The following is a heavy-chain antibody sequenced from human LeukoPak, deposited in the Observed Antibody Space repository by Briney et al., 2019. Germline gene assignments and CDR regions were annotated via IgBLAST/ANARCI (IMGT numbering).Heavy chain of an antibody. CDR1: AVSITSGTYY. V-gene: IGHV4-61*02. CDR3: ARASETAMVTL. J-gene: IGHJ4*02. Sequence: SETLSLACTVSAVSITSGTYYWTWIRQPAGKGLEWIGRNYSTGRVNYNPSLKSRVTMLLDTSKNHISLKLTSVTAADTAVYFCARASETAMVTLWGQGTLVTVSS. CDR2: NYSTGRV. D-gene: IGHD5-18*01.